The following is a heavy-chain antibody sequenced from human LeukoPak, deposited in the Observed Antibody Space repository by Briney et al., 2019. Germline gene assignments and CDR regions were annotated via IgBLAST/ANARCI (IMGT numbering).Heavy chain of an antibody. CDR3: ACDWSPLRIREEVHEIDC. CDR2: INPSSGDT. D-gene: IGHD2-21*01. V-gene: IGHV1-2*02. J-gene: IGHJ4*02. CDR1: GYIYTGYP. Sequence: GASVTDSFQATGYIYTGYPMHWLRQAPGQGLEWMGWINPSSGDTNYAQKFQGRITMTRDTSINRAYMELSRLRSDDTAVYFCACDWSPLRIREEVHEIDCGGQGALVTVSS.